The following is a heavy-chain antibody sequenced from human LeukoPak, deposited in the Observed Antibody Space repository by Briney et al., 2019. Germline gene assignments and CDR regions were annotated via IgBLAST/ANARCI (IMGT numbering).Heavy chain of an antibody. CDR2: ISPTGSTT. Sequence: GGSLRLSRAASGFSFSGHWMHWARQLPGKGLVWVSRISPTGSTTSYADSVKGRFTVSRDNAKNTLYLQVNNLRAEDTAVYYCARGPSSNWSGLDFWGQGTLLTVSS. CDR3: ARGPSSNWSGLDF. D-gene: IGHD6-13*01. J-gene: IGHJ4*02. CDR1: GFSFSGHW. V-gene: IGHV3-74*01.